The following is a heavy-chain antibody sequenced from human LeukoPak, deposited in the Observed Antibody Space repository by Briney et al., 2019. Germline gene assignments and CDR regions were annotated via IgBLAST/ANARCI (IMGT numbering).Heavy chain of an antibody. D-gene: IGHD3-10*01. CDR3: ASHGGSGSSNWFDS. J-gene: IGHJ5*01. CDR1: GFTFSSYA. CDR2: ISGSGGST. V-gene: IGHV3-23*01. Sequence: GGSLRPSCAASGFTFSSYAMSWVRQAPGKGLEWVSAISGSGGSTYYADSVKGRFTISRDNSKNTLYLQMNSLRAEDTAVYYCASHGGSGSSNWFDSWGQGTLVTVSS.